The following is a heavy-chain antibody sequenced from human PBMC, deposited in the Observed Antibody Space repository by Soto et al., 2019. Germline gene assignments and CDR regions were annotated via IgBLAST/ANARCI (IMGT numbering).Heavy chain of an antibody. V-gene: IGHV4-34*01. CDR1: GGSFSGYY. J-gene: IGHJ4*02. CDR3: ARGSSVAGRGGDFDY. Sequence: PSETLSLTCAVYGGSFSGYYWSWIRQPPGKGLEWIGEINHSGSTNYNPSLKSRVTISVDTSKNQFSLKLSSVTAADTAVYYCARGSSVAGRGGDFDYWGQGTLVTVSS. D-gene: IGHD6-19*01. CDR2: INHSGST.